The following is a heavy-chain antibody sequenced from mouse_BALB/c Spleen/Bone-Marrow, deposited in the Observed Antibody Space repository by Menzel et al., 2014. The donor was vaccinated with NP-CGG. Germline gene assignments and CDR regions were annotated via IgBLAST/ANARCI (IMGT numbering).Heavy chain of an antibody. V-gene: IGHV1S16*01. CDR3: TQLGRFAY. J-gene: IGHJ3*01. CDR1: GYTFTNYY. Sequence: ESGAELVKPGASVKLSCKASGYTFTNYYMYWVKQRPGQGLEWIGEINPSNGGTNFNEKFKSTATLTVDKSSSTVCMQLSSLTSEDSEVYYCTQLGRFAYWGQGTLVTVSA. D-gene: IGHD4-1*02. CDR2: INPSNGGT.